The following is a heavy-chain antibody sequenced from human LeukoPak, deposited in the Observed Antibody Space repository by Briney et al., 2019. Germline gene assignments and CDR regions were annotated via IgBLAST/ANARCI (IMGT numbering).Heavy chain of an antibody. CDR3: ASPGEERDY. V-gene: IGHV3-23*01. CDR1: GFTFITFA. D-gene: IGHD1-14*01. CDR2: ISASGGST. J-gene: IGHJ4*02. Sequence: GGSLGPSGAASGFTFITFAMGWVGQAPGKGLDWVSAISASGGSTNYVDSVKGRFTISRDNSKNMLYLQMNSLRAEDTAVYYCASPGEERDYWGQGTLVTVSS.